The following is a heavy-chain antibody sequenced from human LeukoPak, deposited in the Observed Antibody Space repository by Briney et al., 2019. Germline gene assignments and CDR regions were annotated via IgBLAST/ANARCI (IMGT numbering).Heavy chain of an antibody. J-gene: IGHJ4*02. CDR2: INPSSGGT. CDR1: GYTFTGYY. D-gene: IGHD3-22*01. V-gene: IGHV1-2*02. CDR3: ATRGDSSGLPSYDY. Sequence: ASVKVSCKASGYTFTGYYMHWVRQAPGQGLEWMGWINPSSGGTNYAQKFQGRVTMTRDTSISTAYMELSRLRSDDTAVYYCATRGDSSGLPSYDYWGQGTLVTVSS.